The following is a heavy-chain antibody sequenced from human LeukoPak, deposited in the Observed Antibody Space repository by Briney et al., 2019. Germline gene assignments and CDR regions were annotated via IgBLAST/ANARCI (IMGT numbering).Heavy chain of an antibody. Sequence: GGSLRLSCAASGFTFSFYEMTWVRQAPGKGLEWISYISRSGSTIYDADSVRGRFTISRDNARNSLYLQMNSLRAEDTAVYYCARVLTMIVVVSGDAFDIWGQGTMVTVSS. CDR2: ISRSGSTI. CDR1: GFTFSFYE. D-gene: IGHD3-22*01. J-gene: IGHJ3*02. V-gene: IGHV3-48*03. CDR3: ARVLTMIVVVSGDAFDI.